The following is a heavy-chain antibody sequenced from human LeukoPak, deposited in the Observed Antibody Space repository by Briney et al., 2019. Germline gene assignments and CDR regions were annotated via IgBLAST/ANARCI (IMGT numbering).Heavy chain of an antibody. Sequence: SETLSLTCAVYGGSFRCYYWIWIRQPPGKGREWIGEINHSGSTNYNPSLKSRVTISVTTSKNQFSLKLSSVTAADTAVYYCARNLGYCSSTRCYNWFDPSGPGKLVTASS. CDR1: GGSFRCYY. J-gene: IGHJ5*02. CDR2: INHSGST. CDR3: ARNLGYCSSTRCYNWFDP. D-gene: IGHD2-2*01. V-gene: IGHV4-34*01.